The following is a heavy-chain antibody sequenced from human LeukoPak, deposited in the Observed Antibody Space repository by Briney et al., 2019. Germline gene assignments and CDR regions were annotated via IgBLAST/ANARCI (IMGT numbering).Heavy chain of an antibody. CDR2: IYYSGTT. Sequence: SETLSLTCTVSGGSISSYYRSWIRQPPGKGLEWIGYIYYSGTTNYNPSLKSRVTISVDTSKKQFSLKLSSVTAADTAVYYCARVYSSGWYYFDYWGQGTPVTVSS. J-gene: IGHJ4*02. V-gene: IGHV4-59*01. CDR3: ARVYSSGWYYFDY. D-gene: IGHD6-19*01. CDR1: GGSISSYY.